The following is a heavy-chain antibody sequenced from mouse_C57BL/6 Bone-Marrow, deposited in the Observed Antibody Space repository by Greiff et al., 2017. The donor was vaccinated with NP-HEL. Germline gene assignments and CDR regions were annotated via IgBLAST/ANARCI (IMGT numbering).Heavy chain of an antibody. CDR1: GFTFSSYG. V-gene: IGHV5-6*02. J-gene: IGHJ2*01. CDR3: ASLYYDYDTY. CDR2: ISSGGSYT. Sequence: DVKLVESGGDLVKPGGSLKLSCAASGFTFSSYGMSWVRQTPDKRLEWVATISSGGSYTYYPDSVKGRFTISRDNAKNTLYLQMSSLKSEDTAMYYCASLYYDYDTYWGQGTTLTVSS. D-gene: IGHD2-4*01.